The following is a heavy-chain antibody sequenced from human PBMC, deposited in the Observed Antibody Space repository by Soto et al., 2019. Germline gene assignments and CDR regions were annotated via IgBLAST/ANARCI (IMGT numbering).Heavy chain of an antibody. D-gene: IGHD4-4*01. CDR1: GFTFSSYG. V-gene: IGHV3-30*18. CDR3: AKDSRLYRDYYYYGMDV. CDR2: ISYDGSNK. Sequence: PGGSLRLSCAASGFTFSSYGMHWVRQAPGKGLEWVAVISYDGSNKYYADSVKGRFTISRDNSKNTLYLQMNSLRAEDTAVYYCAKDSRLYRDYYYYGMDVWGQGTTVTVSS. J-gene: IGHJ6*02.